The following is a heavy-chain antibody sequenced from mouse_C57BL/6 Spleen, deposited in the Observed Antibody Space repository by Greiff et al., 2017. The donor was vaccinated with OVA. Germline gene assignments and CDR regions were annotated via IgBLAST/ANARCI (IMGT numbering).Heavy chain of an antibody. CDR2: INPNNGGT. D-gene: IGHD2-1*01. CDR3: VYYGRAMDY. V-gene: IGHV1-26*01. CDR1: GYTFTDYY. Sequence: EVKLQQSGPELVKPGASVKISCKASGYTFTDYYMNWVKQSHGKSLEWIGDINPNNGGTSYNQKFKGKATLTVDKSSSTAYMELRSLTSEDSAVYYCVYYGRAMDYWGQGTSVTVSS. J-gene: IGHJ4*01.